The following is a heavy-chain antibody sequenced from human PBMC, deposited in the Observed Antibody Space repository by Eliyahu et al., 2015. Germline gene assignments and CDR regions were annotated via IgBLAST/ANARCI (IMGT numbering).Heavy chain of an antibody. J-gene: IGHJ4*02. CDR2: INHSGST. Sequence: QVQLQQWGAGLLKPSETLSLTCAVYGGSFSGYYWXWIRQPPGKGLEWIGEINHSGSTNYNPSLKSRVTISVDTSKNQFSLKLSSVTAADTAVYYCARDLWAGYWGQGTLVTGSS. D-gene: IGHD3-10*01. CDR3: ARDLWAGY. CDR1: GGSFSGYY. V-gene: IGHV4-34*01.